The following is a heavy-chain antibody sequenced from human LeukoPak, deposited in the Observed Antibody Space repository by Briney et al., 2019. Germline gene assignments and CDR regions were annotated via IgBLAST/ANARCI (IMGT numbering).Heavy chain of an antibody. CDR3: TKGWLKTSLDGFDI. CDR1: GFTFSSYA. D-gene: IGHD3-10*01. V-gene: IGHV3-23*01. J-gene: IGHJ3*02. CDR2: TSGSGGST. Sequence: GGSLRLSCAASGFTFSSYAMSWVRQAPGKGLEWVSGTSGSGGSTYFADSVKGRFTVSRDNSKNTPYLQMNSLRAEDTAVYYCTKGWLKTSLDGFDIWGQGTMVSVSS.